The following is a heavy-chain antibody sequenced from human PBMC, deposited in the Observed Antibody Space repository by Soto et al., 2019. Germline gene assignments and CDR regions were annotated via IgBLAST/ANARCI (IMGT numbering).Heavy chain of an antibody. CDR2: ISGSGGST. V-gene: IGHV3-23*01. Sequence: EVQLLESGGGLVQPGGSLRLCCAASGFTFSSYAMSWVRQAPGKGLEWVSAISGSGGSTYYAASVKGRFTISRDYSKNTLYLQMNSLRVEDTAVYYCAKYYYDTSGYYTPLDYWGQGTLVTVSS. J-gene: IGHJ4*02. CDR1: GFTFSSYA. CDR3: AKYYYDTSGYYTPLDY. D-gene: IGHD3-22*01.